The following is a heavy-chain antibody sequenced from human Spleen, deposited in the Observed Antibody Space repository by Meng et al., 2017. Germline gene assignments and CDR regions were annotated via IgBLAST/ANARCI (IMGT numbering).Heavy chain of an antibody. V-gene: IGHV3-23*01. J-gene: IGHJ6*02. CDR2: ISGSGGST. CDR3: AKERSSYSDYYYGMDV. CDR1: GFTFSSYA. Sequence: LTCAASGFTFSSYAMSWVRQAPGKGLEWVSAISGSGGSTYYADSVKGRFTISRDNSKNTLYLQMNSLRAEDTAVYYCAKERSSYSDYYYGMDVWGQGTTVTVSS. D-gene: IGHD1-26*01.